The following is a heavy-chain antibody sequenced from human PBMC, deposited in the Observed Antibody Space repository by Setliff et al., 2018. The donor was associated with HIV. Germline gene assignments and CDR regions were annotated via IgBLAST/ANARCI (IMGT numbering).Heavy chain of an antibody. D-gene: IGHD6-19*01. CDR1: GATFKTYA. CDR2: IIPFHGTV. CDR3: AKSSDWPPYYFDH. J-gene: IGHJ4*02. V-gene: IGHV1-69*10. Sequence: ASVKVSCKASGATFKTYAMSWVRQTPGQGLEWLGGIIPFHGTVNYAQKFRGRVTITTDKLMTIAYLDLNSLRAEDTALYYCAKSSDWPPYYFDHWGQGTLVTSPQ.